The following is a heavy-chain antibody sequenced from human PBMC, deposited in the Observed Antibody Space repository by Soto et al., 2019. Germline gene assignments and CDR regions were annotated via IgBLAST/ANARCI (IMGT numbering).Heavy chain of an antibody. J-gene: IGHJ4*02. CDR2: ISAYNGNT. CDR3: ARDDRRQWLARSFDY. Sequence: VSVKVSCKASGYTFTIYGISWVRQAPRQGLEWMGWISAYNGNTNYAQKLQGRVTMTTDTSTSTAYMELRSLRSDDTAVYYCARDDRRQWLARSFDYWGQGTLVTVSS. V-gene: IGHV1-18*01. CDR1: GYTFTIYG. D-gene: IGHD6-19*01.